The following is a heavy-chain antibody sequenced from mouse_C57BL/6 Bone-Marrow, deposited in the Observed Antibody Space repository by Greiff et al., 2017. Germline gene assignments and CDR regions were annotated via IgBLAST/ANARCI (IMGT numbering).Heavy chain of an antibody. CDR2: IHPNSGST. J-gene: IGHJ2*01. D-gene: IGHD2-4*01. Sequence: QVQLQQPGAELVKPGASVKLSCKASGYTFTSYWMHWVKQRPGQGLEWIGMIHPNSGSTNYNEKFKSKATLTVDKSSSTAYMQLSSLTSEDSAVYYCARAIYYDYGRAALDYWGQGTTLTVSS. CDR1: GYTFTSYW. CDR3: ARAIYYDYGRAALDY. V-gene: IGHV1-64*01.